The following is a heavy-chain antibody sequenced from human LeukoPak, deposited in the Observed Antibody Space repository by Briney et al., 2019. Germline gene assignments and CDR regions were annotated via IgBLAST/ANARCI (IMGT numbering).Heavy chain of an antibody. CDR3: ARDQSGSGGHKNDAFDI. CDR2: MYASGAT. CDR1: GGSISNYY. J-gene: IGHJ3*02. D-gene: IGHD3-10*01. Sequence: SETLSLTCSVSGGSISNYYWNWIRQPAGKGLEWIGRMYASGATRYNPSFQSRVTMSADTSKNQVSLNVTSVTAADTALYFCARDQSGSGGHKNDAFDIWGQGTMVTVSS. V-gene: IGHV4-4*07.